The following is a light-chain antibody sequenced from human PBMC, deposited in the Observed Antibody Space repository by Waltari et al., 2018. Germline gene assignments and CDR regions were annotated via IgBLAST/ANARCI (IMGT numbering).Light chain of an antibody. CDR1: QSVRSSY. CDR2: GPS. V-gene: IGKV3-20*01. CDR3: QQYGSSPT. Sequence: EIVLTQSPGTLSVSPGERATLSCRASQSVRSSYLAWYHQKPGQAPRLLIYGPSSRATRIPDRFSGSGSGTDFTLTISRLEPEDFAVYYCQQYGSSPTFGQGTRLEIK. J-gene: IGKJ5*01.